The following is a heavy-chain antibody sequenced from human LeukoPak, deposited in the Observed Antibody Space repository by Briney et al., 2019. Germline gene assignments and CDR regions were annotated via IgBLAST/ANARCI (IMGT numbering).Heavy chain of an antibody. Sequence: GALRLPCAASGFTFSSYWLHWVRQAPGKGLVWVSRIKGDERSTNYADSVKGRFTISRDNAKNTVYLEMNSQRAEDTAVYYCVRGQLWSYYHDYWGQGTLVTVSS. V-gene: IGHV3-74*01. CDR3: VRGQLWSYYHDY. CDR2: IKGDERST. CDR1: GFTFSSYW. J-gene: IGHJ4*02. D-gene: IGHD5-18*01.